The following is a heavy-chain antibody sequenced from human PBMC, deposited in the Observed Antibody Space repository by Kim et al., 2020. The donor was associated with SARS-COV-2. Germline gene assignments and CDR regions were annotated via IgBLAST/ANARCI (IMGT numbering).Heavy chain of an antibody. CDR2: ISGDGGST. D-gene: IGHD6-13*01. Sequence: GGSLRLSCAASGFTFDDYAMHWVRQAPGKGLEWVSLISGDGGSTYYADSVKGRFTISRDNSKNALYLQMNSLRTEDTALYYCAKDIKHSSSFGYFDYWGQGTLVTVSS. CDR1: GFTFDDYA. CDR3: AKDIKHSSSFGYFDY. V-gene: IGHV3-43*02. J-gene: IGHJ4*02.